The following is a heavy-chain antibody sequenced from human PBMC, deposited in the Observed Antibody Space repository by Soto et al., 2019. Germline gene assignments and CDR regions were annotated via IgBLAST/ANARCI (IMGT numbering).Heavy chain of an antibody. J-gene: IGHJ4*02. D-gene: IGHD2-21*01. V-gene: IGHV1-18*01. CDR3: ARGGEPIDY. Sequence: ASVTVSCKDSGYTFTSYGISWVRQAHGQGLEWMGWISAYNGNTNYAQKLQGRVTMTTDTSASTAYMELSSLRSEDTAVYYCARGGEPIDYWGQGTLVTVSS. CDR2: ISAYNGNT. CDR1: GYTFTSYG.